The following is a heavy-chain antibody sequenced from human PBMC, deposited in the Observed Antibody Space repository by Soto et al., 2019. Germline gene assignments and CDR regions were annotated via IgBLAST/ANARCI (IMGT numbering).Heavy chain of an antibody. CDR2: VYRTGST. CDR1: GGSISTSNW. D-gene: IGHD2-21*02. J-gene: IGHJ6*02. CDR3: AREGALLFGGNSDYYSTMDV. Sequence: SETLSLTCAVSGGSISTSNWWSWVRQPPGKGLEWIGEVYRTGSTNYNPSLESRVIVSVDKSKNQFSLKLTSVTAADTAVYYCAREGALLFGGNSDYYSTMDVWGQGTTVTVSS. V-gene: IGHV4-4*02.